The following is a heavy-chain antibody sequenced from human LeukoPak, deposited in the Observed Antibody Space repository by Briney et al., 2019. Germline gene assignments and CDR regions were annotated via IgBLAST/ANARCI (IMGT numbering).Heavy chain of an antibody. Sequence: PSETLSLTCAVYGGSFCGYYWSWIRQPPGKGLEWIGEINHSGSTNYNPSLKSRVTISVDTSKNQFSLKLSSVTAADTAVYYCARASRSGSWTGFPKNWFDPWGQGTLVTVSS. D-gene: IGHD6-13*01. V-gene: IGHV4-34*01. J-gene: IGHJ5*02. CDR3: ARASRSGSWTGFPKNWFDP. CDR2: INHSGST. CDR1: GGSFCGYY.